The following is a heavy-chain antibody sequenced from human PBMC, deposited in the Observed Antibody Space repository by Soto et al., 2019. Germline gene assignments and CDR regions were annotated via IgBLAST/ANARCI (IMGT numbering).Heavy chain of an antibody. V-gene: IGHV3-33*01. D-gene: IGHD6-13*01. CDR3: ASGIAAAGYAFDI. Sequence: GGSLRLSCAASGFTFSSYGMHWVRQAPGKGLEWVAVIWYDGSNKYYADFVKGRFTISRDNSKNTLYLQMNSLRAEDTAVYYCASGIAAAGYAFDIWGQGTMVTVSS. CDR2: IWYDGSNK. CDR1: GFTFSSYG. J-gene: IGHJ3*02.